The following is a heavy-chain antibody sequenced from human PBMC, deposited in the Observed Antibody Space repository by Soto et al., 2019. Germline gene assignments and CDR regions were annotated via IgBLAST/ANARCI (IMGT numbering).Heavy chain of an antibody. CDR1: GFTFSSYA. CDR3: AKAANGWCRAFEI. CDR2: ISGSGGTT. V-gene: IGHV3-23*01. J-gene: IGHJ3*02. Sequence: EVQLLESGGGLVQPGGSLRLSCAASGFTFSSYAMSWVRQAPGKGLEWVSAISGSGGTTYYADSVKGRFTFSRDNSKNTLYLQMNSLRAEDTAVYYCAKAANGWCRAFEIGGQGTMVTVSS. D-gene: IGHD6-19*01.